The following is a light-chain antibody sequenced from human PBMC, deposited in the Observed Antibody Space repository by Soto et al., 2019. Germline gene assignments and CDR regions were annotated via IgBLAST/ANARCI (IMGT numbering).Light chain of an antibody. Sequence: QSVLTQPPSASGTPGQRVTISCSGSSSNIANFYVYWYQQLPGTAPKLLIYKNNQRPLGVPDRFSGSKSGTSASLAISGLRSEDEADYYCAAWDDSLSGPGVFGGGTQLTVL. V-gene: IGLV1-47*01. CDR2: KNN. J-gene: IGLJ7*01. CDR1: SSNIANFY. CDR3: AAWDDSLSGPGV.